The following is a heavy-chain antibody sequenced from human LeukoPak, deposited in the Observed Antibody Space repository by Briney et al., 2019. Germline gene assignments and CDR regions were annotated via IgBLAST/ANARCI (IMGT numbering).Heavy chain of an antibody. V-gene: IGHV4-59*08. CDR3: ARPGVGSGRYGAFDI. J-gene: IGHJ3*02. Sequence: SETLSLTCTASGGSISSYYWSWIRQPPGKGLEWIGYIFYSGSTNYNPSLESRVTMSVDTSKNQFSLNLRSVTAADTAVYYCARPGVGSGRYGAFDIWGQGTMVTVSS. CDR1: GGSISSYY. D-gene: IGHD5-18*01. CDR2: IFYSGST.